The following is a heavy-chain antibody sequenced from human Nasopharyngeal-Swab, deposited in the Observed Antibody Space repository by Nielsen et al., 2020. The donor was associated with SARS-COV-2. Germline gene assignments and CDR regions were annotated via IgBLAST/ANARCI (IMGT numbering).Heavy chain of an antibody. CDR3: ANGVNTAMGDWYFDL. D-gene: IGHD5-18*01. CDR2: IIPIFGTA. J-gene: IGHJ2*01. CDR1: GGTFSSYA. V-gene: IGHV1-69*13. Sequence: SVKVSCRASGGTFSSYAISWVRQAPGQGLEWMGGIIPIFGTANYAQKFQGRVTITADESTSTAYMELSSLRSEDTAVYYCANGVNTAMGDWYFDLWGRGTLVTVSS.